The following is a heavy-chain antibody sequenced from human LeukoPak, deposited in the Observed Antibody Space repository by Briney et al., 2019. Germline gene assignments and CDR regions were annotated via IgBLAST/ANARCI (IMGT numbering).Heavy chain of an antibody. J-gene: IGHJ4*02. V-gene: IGHV3-23*01. CDR1: GFSFSGFA. Sequence: RGSLRLSCAASGFSFSGFAMSWVRQAPGRGLEWVSAINGGGDYKNYADSVKGRFTVSRDNSKNTVSLQMNTLRAEDTAMYYCARSYSDDWYYFGLWGQGTLVTVSS. D-gene: IGHD3-9*01. CDR3: ARSYSDDWYYFGL. CDR2: INGGGDYK.